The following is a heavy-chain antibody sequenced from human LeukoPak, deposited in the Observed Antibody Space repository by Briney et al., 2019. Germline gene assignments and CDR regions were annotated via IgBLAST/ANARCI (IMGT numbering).Heavy chain of an antibody. V-gene: IGHV3-11*04. Sequence: GGSLRLSCAVSGFIFSDYYISWIRQAPGKGLDWVSYTSSSGSPIYYADSVKGRFTISRDNAKNSVFLQMNSLRAEDTALYYCARRYCSSSSCSDAFDIWGQGTMVTVSS. J-gene: IGHJ3*02. CDR1: GFIFSDYY. D-gene: IGHD2-2*01. CDR3: ARRYCSSSSCSDAFDI. CDR2: TSSSGSPI.